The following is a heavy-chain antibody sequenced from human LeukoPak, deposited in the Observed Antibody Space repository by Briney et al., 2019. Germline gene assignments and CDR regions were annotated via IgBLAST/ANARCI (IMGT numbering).Heavy chain of an antibody. V-gene: IGHV3-33*06. J-gene: IGHJ4*02. CDR3: AKAENGLDY. D-gene: IGHD2-8*01. CDR2: IWYDGSIK. CDR1: GFTFSTYG. Sequence: GGSLRLSCAASGFTFSTYGMHWVRQAPGKGLEWVAVIWYDGSIKYYADSVKGRFSISRDNSKNTLYLQMNSLRAEDTAVYYCAKAENGLDYWGQGTLVTVSS.